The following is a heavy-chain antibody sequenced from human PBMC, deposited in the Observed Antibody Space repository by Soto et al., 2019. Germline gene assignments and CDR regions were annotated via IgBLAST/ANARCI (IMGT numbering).Heavy chain of an antibody. Sequence: PSETLSLTCTVSGGSISSYYWSWIRQPPGKGLEWIGYIYYSGSTNYNPSLKSRVTISVDTSKNQFSLKLSSVTAADTAVYYCARLHYDFWSGYPKVDYYYMDVWGKGTTVTVSS. J-gene: IGHJ6*03. CDR1: GGSISSYY. CDR2: IYYSGST. CDR3: ARLHYDFWSGYPKVDYYYMDV. D-gene: IGHD3-3*01. V-gene: IGHV4-59*08.